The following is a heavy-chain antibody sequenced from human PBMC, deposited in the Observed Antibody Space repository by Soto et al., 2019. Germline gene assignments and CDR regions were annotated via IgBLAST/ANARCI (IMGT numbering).Heavy chain of an antibody. CDR2: INPNSGGT. CDR1: EYTFTAYY. Sequence: ASVKVSCKASEYTFTAYYMHWVRQAPGQGLEWMGWINPNSGGTNYAQKFLGWVTMTRDTSISTAYMELSRLRSDDTDVYYCARELHNSHTVNWFDPWGQGTLVTVSS. CDR3: ARELHNSHTVNWFDP. V-gene: IGHV1-2*04. J-gene: IGHJ5*02. D-gene: IGHD1-20*01.